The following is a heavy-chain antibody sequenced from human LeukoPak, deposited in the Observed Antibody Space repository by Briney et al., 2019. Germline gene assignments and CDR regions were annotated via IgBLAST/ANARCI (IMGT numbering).Heavy chain of an antibody. J-gene: IGHJ4*02. CDR1: GFTFDDYA. CDR3: AKEYTYYYDSSGYHSGFDY. CDR2: ISWNSGSI. Sequence: GGSLRLSCAASGFTFDDYAMHWVRQAPGKGLEWVSGISWNSGSIGYADSVKGRFTISRDNAKNSLYLQMNSLRAEDTALYYCAKEYTYYYDSSGYHSGFDYWGQGTLVTVSS. D-gene: IGHD3-22*01. V-gene: IGHV3-9*01.